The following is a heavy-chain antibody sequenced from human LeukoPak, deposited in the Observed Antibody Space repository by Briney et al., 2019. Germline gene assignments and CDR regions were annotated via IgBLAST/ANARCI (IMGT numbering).Heavy chain of an antibody. CDR2: IRYDGSNK. Sequence: GGSLRLSCAASGFTFSSYGMHWVRQAPGKGLEGVEFIRYDGSNKYYADSVKGRFTISRDNSKNTQYLQMNSLRAGDTAVYYCRLVGIAAATAHFDYWGQGTLVTVSS. J-gene: IGHJ4*02. CDR1: GFTFSSYG. CDR3: RLVGIAAATAHFDY. D-gene: IGHD6-13*01. V-gene: IGHV3-30*02.